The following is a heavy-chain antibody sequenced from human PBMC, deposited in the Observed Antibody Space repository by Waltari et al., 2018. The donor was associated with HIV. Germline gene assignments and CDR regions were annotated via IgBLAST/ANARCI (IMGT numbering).Heavy chain of an antibody. CDR3: ARGWADY. CDR1: GFTFTTYW. CDR2: INLNGSEK. V-gene: IGHV3-7*01. Sequence: EVQLVESGGDLVQPGGSLRLSCAVSGFTFTTYWMSWVRQAPGKGLEWVANINLNGSEKYYVDSVKGRFTISRDNAKNSLFLLMNSLRAEDTGIYYCARGWADYWGQGTLVTVSS. J-gene: IGHJ4*02.